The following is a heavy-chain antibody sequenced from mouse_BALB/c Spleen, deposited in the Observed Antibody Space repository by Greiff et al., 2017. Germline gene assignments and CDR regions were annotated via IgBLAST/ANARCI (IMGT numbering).Heavy chain of an antibody. CDR1: GFTFSSYA. V-gene: IGHV5-9-4*01. J-gene: IGHJ2*01. CDR3: ATTHGDYFDY. CDR2: ISSGGSYT. Sequence: EVMLVESGGGLVKPGGSLKLSCAASGFTFSSYAMSWVRQSPEKRLEWVAEISSGGSYTYYPDTVTGRFTISRDNAKNTLYLEMSSLRSEDTAMYYCATTHGDYFDYWGQGTTLTVSS.